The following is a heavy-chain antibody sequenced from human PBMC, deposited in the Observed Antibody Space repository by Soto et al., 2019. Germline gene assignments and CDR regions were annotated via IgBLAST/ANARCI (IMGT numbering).Heavy chain of an antibody. CDR1: GYSFRSYG. V-gene: IGHV1-18*01. D-gene: IGHD2-8*01. J-gene: IGHJ5*01. CDR3: GRSSSMLGAGWSDS. Sequence: ASVKVSCKASGYSFRSYGINWVRQAPGQGLEWIGWVSGYNYNTKYAQKLQGRITVTTDTSTNTAYMELRSLRSDGTAVYYCGRSSSMLGAGWSDSWGRGTLATVSS. CDR2: VSGYNYNT.